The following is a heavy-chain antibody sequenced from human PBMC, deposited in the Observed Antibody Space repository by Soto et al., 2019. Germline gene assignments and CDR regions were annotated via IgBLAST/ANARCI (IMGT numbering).Heavy chain of an antibody. Sequence: SETLSLTCTVSGGSISSGGYYWSWIRQHPGKGLEWIGYIYYSGGTYYNPSLKSRVTISVDTSKNQFYLKLSSVTAADTAVYFCAIGPYSLAAAGPTVNDYWGQGTLVTVSS. CDR3: AIGPYSLAAAGPTVNDY. J-gene: IGHJ4*02. CDR2: IYYSGGT. CDR1: GGSISSGGYY. V-gene: IGHV4-31*03. D-gene: IGHD6-13*01.